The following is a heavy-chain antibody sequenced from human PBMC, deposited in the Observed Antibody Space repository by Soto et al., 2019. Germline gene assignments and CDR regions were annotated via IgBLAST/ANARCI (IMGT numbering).Heavy chain of an antibody. CDR1: GFTVSSNY. Sequence: GGSLRLSCAASGFTVSSNYMSWVRQAPGKGLEWVSVIYSGGSTYYADSVKGRFTISRDNSKNTLYLQMNSLRAEDTAVYYCARDLGDPTDAFDIWGQGTMVTVSS. D-gene: IGHD2-21*02. V-gene: IGHV3-66*01. CDR3: ARDLGDPTDAFDI. J-gene: IGHJ3*02. CDR2: IYSGGST.